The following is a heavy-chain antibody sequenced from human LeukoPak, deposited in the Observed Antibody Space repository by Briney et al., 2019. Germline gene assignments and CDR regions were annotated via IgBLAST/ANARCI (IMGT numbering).Heavy chain of an antibody. D-gene: IGHD3-22*01. CDR2: IIPIFGTA. CDR1: GGTFSSYA. CDR3: ARVRDNYYDSSGTFYYFDY. Sequence: GASVKVSCKASGGTFSSYAISWVRQAPGQGLEWMGGIIPIFGTANYAQKFQGRVTITADESTSTAYMELSSLRSEDTAVYYCARVRDNYYDSSGTFYYFDYWSQGTLVTVSS. V-gene: IGHV1-69*13. J-gene: IGHJ4*02.